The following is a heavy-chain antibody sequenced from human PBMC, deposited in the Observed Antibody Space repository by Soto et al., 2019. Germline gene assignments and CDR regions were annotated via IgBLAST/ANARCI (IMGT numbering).Heavy chain of an antibody. J-gene: IGHJ5*02. V-gene: IGHV1-69*01. D-gene: IGHD2-15*01. Sequence: VQLVQSGAEVKKPGSSVKGSCKASGGTFSIYTISWVRQAPGQGLEWMGGSANSAQKFQGRLTVTADESTSTVYLELSSLTSEDTAVYYCAREGPPDIAWFDPWGQGTLVSVSS. CDR3: AREGPPDIAWFDP. CDR2: GSA. CDR1: GGTFSIYT.